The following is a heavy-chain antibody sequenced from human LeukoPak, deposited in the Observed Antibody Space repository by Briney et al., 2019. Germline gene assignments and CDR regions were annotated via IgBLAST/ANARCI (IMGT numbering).Heavy chain of an antibody. V-gene: IGHV4-34*01. J-gene: IGHJ1*01. CDR2: INDSGRT. Sequence: PSETLSLTCAVYGGSFSGHYWSWIRQPPGKGLEWIGEINDSGRTKYNPSLKSRVTISVDTSKNQFSLKVSSVTAADTAVYYCARGGATVTTFRHWGQGTLVTVSS. CDR3: ARGGATVTTFRH. CDR1: GGSFSGHY. D-gene: IGHD4-17*01.